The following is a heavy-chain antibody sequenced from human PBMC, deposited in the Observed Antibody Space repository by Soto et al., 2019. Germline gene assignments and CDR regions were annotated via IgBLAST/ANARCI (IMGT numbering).Heavy chain of an antibody. V-gene: IGHV3-15*01. CDR3: TTYMSGPYSFDY. CDR1: GFTFSNAW. D-gene: IGHD6-19*01. CDR2: IISKSAGGTT. J-gene: IGHJ4*02. Sequence: GSLRLSCAASGFTFSNAWMNWVRQAPGKGLEWVGRIISKSAGGTTDYAAPVKGRFTISRDDSQNTLYLHMNSLETEDTAIYYCTTYMSGPYSFDYWGQGTVVTVSS.